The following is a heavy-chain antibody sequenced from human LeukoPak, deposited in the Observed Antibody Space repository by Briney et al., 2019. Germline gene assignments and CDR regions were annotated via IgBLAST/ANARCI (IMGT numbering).Heavy chain of an antibody. CDR2: ISWNSGSI. J-gene: IGHJ4*02. Sequence: GGSLRLSCAASGFTFDDYAMHWVRQAPGKGLEWVSGISWNSGSIGYADSAKGRFTISRDNAKNSLYLQMNSLRAEDTALYYCAKDSSGYCYLYYFDYWGQGTLVTVSS. V-gene: IGHV3-9*01. D-gene: IGHD3-22*01. CDR1: GFTFDDYA. CDR3: AKDSSGYCYLYYFDY.